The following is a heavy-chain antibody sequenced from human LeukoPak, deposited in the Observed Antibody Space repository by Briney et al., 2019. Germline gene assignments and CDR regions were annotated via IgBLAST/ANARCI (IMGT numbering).Heavy chain of an antibody. V-gene: IGHV3-23*01. Sequence: GESLRLSCAASGFTFSSYAMSWVRQAPGKGLEWVSGISATGGDTDYADSVKGRFTISRDNSKDTLYLQINSLRAEDTAIYYCAKASSPGSCCITYWGQGTLVTVSS. J-gene: IGHJ4*02. CDR3: AKASSPGSCCITY. CDR1: GFTFSSYA. D-gene: IGHD3-10*01. CDR2: ISATGGDT.